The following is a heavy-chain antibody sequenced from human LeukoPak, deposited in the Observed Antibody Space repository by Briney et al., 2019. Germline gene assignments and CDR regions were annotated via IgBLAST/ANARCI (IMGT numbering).Heavy chain of an antibody. Sequence: SETLSLTCTVSGGSISSYYWSWIRQHPGKGLEWIGYIYYSGSTNYNPSLKSRVTISVDTSKNQFSLRLSSVTAADTAVYYCARGLLEWLTPYYMDVWGKGTTVTVSS. CDR3: ARGLLEWLTPYYMDV. D-gene: IGHD3-3*01. V-gene: IGHV4-59*01. J-gene: IGHJ6*03. CDR2: IYYSGST. CDR1: GGSISSYY.